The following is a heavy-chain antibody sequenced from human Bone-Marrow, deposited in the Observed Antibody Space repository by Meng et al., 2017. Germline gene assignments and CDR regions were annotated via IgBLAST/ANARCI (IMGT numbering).Heavy chain of an antibody. CDR3: ATGSGYSYGCYYYYGMDI. V-gene: IGHV1-3*01. Sequence: ASVKVSCKASGYTFTSYAMHWVRQAPGQRLEWMGWINAGNGNTKYSQKFQGRVTITRDTSASTAYMELSSLRSEDTAVYYCATGSGYSYGCYYYYGMDIWGQGTTVTVSS. CDR2: INAGNGNT. D-gene: IGHD5-18*01. J-gene: IGHJ6*02. CDR1: GYTFTSYA.